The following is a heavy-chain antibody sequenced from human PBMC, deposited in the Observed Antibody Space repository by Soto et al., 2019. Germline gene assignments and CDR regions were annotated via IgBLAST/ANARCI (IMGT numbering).Heavy chain of an antibody. V-gene: IGHV4-4*02. CDR2: MYHSGST. CDR1: W. CDR3: AGGPYGSGNPHLNN. D-gene: IGHD3-10*01. J-gene: IGHJ4*02. Sequence: WWTWVRQPPGRGLEWLGEMYHSGSTNYKSSLKSRVTILVDKSKNLFSLKLKSVTAADTAVYYCAGGPYGSGNPHLNNWGQGVLVTVSS.